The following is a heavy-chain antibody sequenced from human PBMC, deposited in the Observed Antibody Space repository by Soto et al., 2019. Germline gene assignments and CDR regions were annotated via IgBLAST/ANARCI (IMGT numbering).Heavy chain of an antibody. CDR2: ISYDGSDK. Sequence: QVHLVESGGGVVQPGRSLRLSCAASGFTFSNYAMHWVRQAPGKGLEWVAVISYDGSDKYNANSVKGRFTISRDNSKNTLYLQMNSLRAADTAVYYCARDTGPNGYNYYYFGMDVWGQGTTVTVSS. CDR1: GFTFSNYA. CDR3: ARDTGPNGYNYYYFGMDV. D-gene: IGHD5-18*01. J-gene: IGHJ6*02. V-gene: IGHV3-30-3*01.